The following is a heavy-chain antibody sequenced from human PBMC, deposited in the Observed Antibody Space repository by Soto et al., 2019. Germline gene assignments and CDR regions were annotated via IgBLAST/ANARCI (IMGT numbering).Heavy chain of an antibody. Sequence: EVQLLESGGGLVQPGGSLRLSCAASGFTFSSYAMSWVRQAPGKGLEWVSAISGSGGSTYYADSVKGRSTISRDNSKNTRDLQMNCPGAEDTAVYYCAKGYYSRSVEGSFDYWGQGTLLTVFS. D-gene: IGHD1-26*01. CDR2: ISGSGGST. V-gene: IGHV3-23*01. CDR1: GFTFSSYA. J-gene: IGHJ4*02. CDR3: AKGYYSRSVEGSFDY.